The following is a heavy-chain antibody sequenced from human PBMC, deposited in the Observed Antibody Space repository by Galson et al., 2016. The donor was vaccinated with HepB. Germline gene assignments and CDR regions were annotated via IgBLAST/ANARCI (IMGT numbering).Heavy chain of an antibody. D-gene: IGHD1-7*01. V-gene: IGHV3-48*02. CDR2: ISPTSKTV. J-gene: IGHJ6*02. CDR3: AREWTWNYGDYYFGLDV. Sequence: SLRLSCAASGFLFNTYSFNWVRQAPGKGLEWVSYISPTSKTVHYANSVRGRFTISRDNGNNSLYREMKGLRDEDTAVYYCAREWTWNYGDYYFGLDVWGLGTPVSVAS. CDR1: GFLFNTYS.